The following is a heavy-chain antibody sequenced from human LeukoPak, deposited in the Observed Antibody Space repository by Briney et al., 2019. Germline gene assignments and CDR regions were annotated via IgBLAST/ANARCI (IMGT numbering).Heavy chain of an antibody. CDR2: TYYRSKWYN. Sequence: SQTLSLTCAISGDSFSSYSVAWNWLRQSPSRGLEWLGRTYYRSKWYNDYAVSVKSRITINPDTSKNQFSLQLNSVTPEDTAVYYCARDSSGYYYVWGFEYWGQGTLVTVSS. J-gene: IGHJ4*02. D-gene: IGHD3-16*01. CDR3: ARDSSGYYYVWGFEY. CDR1: GDSFSSYSVA. V-gene: IGHV6-1*01.